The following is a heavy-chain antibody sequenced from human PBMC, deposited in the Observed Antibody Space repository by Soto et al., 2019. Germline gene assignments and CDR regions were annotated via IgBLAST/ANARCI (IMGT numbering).Heavy chain of an antibody. CDR1: GFTFSSYG. Sequence: GGSLRLSCAASGFTFSSYGMHWVRQAPGQGLEWMGWINPNSGGTNYAQRFQGWVTMTRDTSISTAYMELSRLRSDDTAVYYCARDQGYCSSTSCPLDYWGQGTLVTVSS. J-gene: IGHJ4*02. V-gene: IGHV1-2*04. D-gene: IGHD2-2*01. CDR2: INPNSGGT. CDR3: ARDQGYCSSTSCPLDY.